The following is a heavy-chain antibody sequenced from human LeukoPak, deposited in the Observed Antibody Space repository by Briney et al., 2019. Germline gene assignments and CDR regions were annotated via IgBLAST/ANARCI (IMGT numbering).Heavy chain of an antibody. J-gene: IGHJ3*02. Sequence: SQTLSLTCTVSGGSIRSSSYYWGWIRQPPGKGLEWIGSIYYNGNTYYNPSLKSRVTISVDTSKNQFSLKLRSVTAADTSVYFCARRRGATGGYDAFDIWGQGTMVTVSP. V-gene: IGHV4-39*01. CDR2: IYYNGNT. D-gene: IGHD1-26*01. CDR1: GGSIRSSSYY. CDR3: ARRRGATGGYDAFDI.